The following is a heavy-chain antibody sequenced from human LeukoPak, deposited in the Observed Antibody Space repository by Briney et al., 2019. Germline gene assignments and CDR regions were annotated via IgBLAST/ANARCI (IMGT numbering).Heavy chain of an antibody. CDR2: IYYSGST. CDR3: ARDLDGGIDY. CDR1: GGSISSYY. J-gene: IGHJ4*02. Sequence: PSETLSLTCTVSGGSISSYYWSWIRQPPGKGLEWIGYIYYSGSTNYNPSLKSRVTISVDTSKNQFSLKLSSVTAADTAVYYCARDLDGGIDYWGQGTLVTVSS. D-gene: IGHD5-24*01. V-gene: IGHV4-59*01.